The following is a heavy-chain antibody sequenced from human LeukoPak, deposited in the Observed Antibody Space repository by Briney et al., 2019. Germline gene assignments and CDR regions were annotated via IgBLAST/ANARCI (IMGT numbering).Heavy chain of an antibody. CDR3: ARRSGIAAGKAFDI. V-gene: IGHV5-51*01. D-gene: IGHD6-13*01. CDR2: IYPGDSDT. Sequence: GESPKISCRGSGYSFTTYWIGWVRQMPGKGLEWMGIIYPGDSDTRYNPSFQGQVTISADRSISTAYLQWSSLKASDTAMYYCARRSGIAAGKAFDIWGQGTMVTVSS. J-gene: IGHJ3*02. CDR1: GYSFTTYW.